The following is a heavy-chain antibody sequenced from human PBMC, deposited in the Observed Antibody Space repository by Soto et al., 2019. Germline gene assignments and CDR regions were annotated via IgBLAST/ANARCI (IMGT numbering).Heavy chain of an antibody. V-gene: IGHV1-2*04. CDR1: GYTFTGYY. Sequence: QVQLVQSGAEVKKPGASVKVSCKASGYTFTGYYMHWVRQAPGQGLEWMGWINPNSGGTNYAQKFQGWVTMTRDTSISTAYMELSRLRSDDTAVYYCARDLSGYCSGGSCYPGTRAFDIWGQGTMVTXSS. CDR2: INPNSGGT. D-gene: IGHD2-15*01. J-gene: IGHJ3*02. CDR3: ARDLSGYCSGGSCYPGTRAFDI.